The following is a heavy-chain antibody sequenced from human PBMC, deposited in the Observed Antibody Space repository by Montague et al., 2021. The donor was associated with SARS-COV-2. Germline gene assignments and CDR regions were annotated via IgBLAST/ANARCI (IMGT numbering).Heavy chain of an antibody. CDR3: ARHGKTRIAMIVVVIGYFDY. D-gene: IGHD3-22*01. Sequence: SETLSLTCPVSGGSISSSSYYWGWIRQPPGKGLEWIGSIYYSGSTYYNPSLKSRVTISVDTSKNQFSLKLSSVTVADTAVYYCARHGKTRIAMIVVVIGYFDYWGQGTLVTVSS. V-gene: IGHV4-39*01. CDR1: GGSISSSSYY. CDR2: IYYSGST. J-gene: IGHJ4*02.